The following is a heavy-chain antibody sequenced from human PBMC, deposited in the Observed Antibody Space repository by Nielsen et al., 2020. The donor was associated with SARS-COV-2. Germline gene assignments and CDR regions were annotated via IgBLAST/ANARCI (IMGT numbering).Heavy chain of an antibody. CDR3: VARRSSGGDWFFDL. CDR2: IYPGDSAT. J-gene: IGHJ2*01. V-gene: IGHV5-51*01. Sequence: GGSLRLSCKGSGYSFPNYWVGWVRQMPGKGLEWMGIIYPGDSATRYSPSFQGHVTLAADKSTSTAYLQWDSLKASDAAMYYCVARRSSGGDWFFDLWGRGTQVIVSS. CDR1: GYSFPNYW. D-gene: IGHD3-16*01.